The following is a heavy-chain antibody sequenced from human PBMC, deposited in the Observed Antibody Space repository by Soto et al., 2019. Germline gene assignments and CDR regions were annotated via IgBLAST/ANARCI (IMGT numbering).Heavy chain of an antibody. CDR3: ARGRMLINAFDY. CDR2: INHSGSI. Sequence: QVQLQQWGAGLLKPSETLSLTCAVYGGSFSGYYWSWIRQPPGKGLEWIGEINHSGSINYNPSLKSRVTISVDTSKNQFSLKLSSVTAADTAVYYCARGRMLINAFDYWGQGTLVTVSS. V-gene: IGHV4-34*01. J-gene: IGHJ4*02. D-gene: IGHD2-8*01. CDR1: GGSFSGYY.